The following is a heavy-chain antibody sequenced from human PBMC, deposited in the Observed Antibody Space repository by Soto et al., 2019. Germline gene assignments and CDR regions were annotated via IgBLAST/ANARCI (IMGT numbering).Heavy chain of an antibody. CDR3: AKASSISWGVFDY. CDR1: GFTFSNYA. J-gene: IGHJ4*02. CDR2: ISGNSGTT. Sequence: EVHLLESGGGLVQPGGSLRLSCAASGFTFSNYAMTWVRQAPGKGLEWVSFISGNSGTTYFADSVKGRFTISRDNSKSTLYLQMSGLRAEDTAVYYCAKASSISWGVFDYWGQGTLITVSS. D-gene: IGHD6-13*01. V-gene: IGHV3-23*01.